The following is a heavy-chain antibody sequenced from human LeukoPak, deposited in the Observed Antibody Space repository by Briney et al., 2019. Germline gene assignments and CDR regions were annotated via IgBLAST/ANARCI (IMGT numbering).Heavy chain of an antibody. V-gene: IGHV4-59*01. CDR3: AREGGNWNAPGYYFDY. Sequence: PSETLSLTCTVSGGSISSYYWSWIRRPPGKGLEWIGYIYYSGSTNYNPSLKSRVTISVDTSKNQFSLKLSSVTAADTAVYYCAREGGNWNAPGYYFDYWGQGTLVTVSS. J-gene: IGHJ4*02. CDR1: GGSISSYY. D-gene: IGHD1-1*01. CDR2: IYYSGST.